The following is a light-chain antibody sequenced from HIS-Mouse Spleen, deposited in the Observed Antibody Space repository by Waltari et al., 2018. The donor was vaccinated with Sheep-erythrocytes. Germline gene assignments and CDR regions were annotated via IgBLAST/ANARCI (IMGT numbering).Light chain of an antibody. Sequence: QSALTQPRSVSGSPGQSVTISCTGTSSDVGGYNYVSWYQQHPGKAPKLMIYDVSKRPSGVPGHFSGSKSGKTASLTISGLQAEDEADYYCCSYAGSYNHVFATGTNVTVL. CDR1: SSDVGGYNY. V-gene: IGLV2-11*01. CDR2: DVS. J-gene: IGLJ1*01. CDR3: CSYAGSYNHV.